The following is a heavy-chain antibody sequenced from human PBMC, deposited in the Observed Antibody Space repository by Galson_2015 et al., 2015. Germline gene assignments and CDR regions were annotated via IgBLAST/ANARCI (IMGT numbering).Heavy chain of an antibody. CDR2: IYYSGST. J-gene: IGHJ5*02. V-gene: IGHV4-31*03. D-gene: IGHD5-12*01. CDR1: GGSISSGGYY. CDR3: AREWKDSGYDETRNWFDP. Sequence: TLSLTCTVSGGSISSGGYYWSWIRQHPGKGLEWIGYIYYSGSTYYNPSLKSRVTISVDTSKNQFSLKLSSVTAADTAVYYCAREWKDSGYDETRNWFDPWGQGTLVTVSS.